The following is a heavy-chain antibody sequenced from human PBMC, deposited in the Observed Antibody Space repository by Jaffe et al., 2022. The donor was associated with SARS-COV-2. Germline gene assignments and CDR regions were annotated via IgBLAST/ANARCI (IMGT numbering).Heavy chain of an antibody. CDR3: ARIRGSYWPYFDY. D-gene: IGHD1-26*01. CDR1: GFSLSNARMG. CDR2: IFSNDEK. Sequence: QVTLKESGPVLVKPTETLTLTCTVSGFSLSNARMGVSWIRQPPGKALEWLAHIFSNDEKSYSTSLKSRLTISKDTSKSQVVLTMTNMDPVDTATYYCARIRGSYWPYFDYWGQGTLVTVSS. J-gene: IGHJ4*02. V-gene: IGHV2-26*01.